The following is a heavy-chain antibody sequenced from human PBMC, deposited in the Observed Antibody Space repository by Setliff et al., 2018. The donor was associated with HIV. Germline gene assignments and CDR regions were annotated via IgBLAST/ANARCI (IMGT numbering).Heavy chain of an antibody. CDR3: ARDGGSYYGYYYGMDV. CDR2: ISGSGGST. CDR1: GFSFSDYA. J-gene: IGHJ6*02. Sequence: PGGSLRLSCAASGFSFSDYAMTWVRQAPGKGLEWVSAISGSGGSTYYADSVKGRFTISRDNSKNTLYLQMNSLRAEDTAVYYCARDGGSYYGYYYGMDVWGQGTTVTVSS. D-gene: IGHD1-26*01. V-gene: IGHV3-23*01.